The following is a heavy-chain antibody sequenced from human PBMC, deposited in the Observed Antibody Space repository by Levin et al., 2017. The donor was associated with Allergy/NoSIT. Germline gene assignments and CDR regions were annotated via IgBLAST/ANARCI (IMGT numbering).Heavy chain of an antibody. Sequence: SFNFSFNSSFSFFPFSSLPWVRQAPGQGLEWMGRINPTSGDTDYAQKFRDRIIMTSSPSINTAYMELSRLRSDDTAVYYCARGGPLDWGQGTLVTVSS. CDR3: ARGGPLD. V-gene: IGHV1-2*06. CDR1: FSFFPFSS. CDR2: INPTSGDT. J-gene: IGHJ4*02.